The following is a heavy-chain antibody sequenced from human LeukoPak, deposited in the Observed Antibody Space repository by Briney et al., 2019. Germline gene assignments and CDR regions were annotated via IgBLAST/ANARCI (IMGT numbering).Heavy chain of an antibody. V-gene: IGHV3-23*01. Sequence: GGSLRLSCVASGFTFSNFAISWVRQAPGKGLEWVSAISGSGGSTYYADSVKGRFTISRDNSKNTLYLQMNSLRAEDTAVYYCAKDRRDGSYLFDYWGQGTLVTVSS. CDR2: ISGSGGST. D-gene: IGHD1-26*01. CDR1: GFTFSNFA. CDR3: AKDRRDGSYLFDY. J-gene: IGHJ4*02.